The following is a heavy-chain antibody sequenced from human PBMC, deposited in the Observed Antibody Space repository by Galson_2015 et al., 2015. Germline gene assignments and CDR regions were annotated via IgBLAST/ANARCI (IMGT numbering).Heavy chain of an antibody. D-gene: IGHD2-15*01. CDR1: GFTFSSYA. V-gene: IGHV3-23*01. CDR3: AKGGPYCSGGNCHGVFDS. J-gene: IGHJ4*02. CDR2: IGDSGANT. Sequence: SLILSCAVSGFTFSSYAMGWVRQAPGTGLEGVSSIGDSGANTKYADSVKGRFTISRDNSKNTLYLQMNSLRGDDTAVYYCAKGGPYCSGGNCHGVFDSWGQGTLATVSS.